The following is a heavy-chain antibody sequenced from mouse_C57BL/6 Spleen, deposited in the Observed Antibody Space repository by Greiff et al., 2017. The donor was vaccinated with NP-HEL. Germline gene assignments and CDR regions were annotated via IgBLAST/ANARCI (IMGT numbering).Heavy chain of an antibody. J-gene: IGHJ4*01. CDR3: AGPYYYAMDY. CDR1: GYSITSGYY. CDR2: ISYDGSN. Sequence: EVKVEESGPGLVKPSQSLSLTCSVTGYSITSGYYWNWIRQFPGNKLEWMGYISYDGSNNYNPSLKNRISITRDTSKNQFFLKLNSVTTEDTATYYCAGPYYYAMDYWGQGTSVTVSS. V-gene: IGHV3-6*01.